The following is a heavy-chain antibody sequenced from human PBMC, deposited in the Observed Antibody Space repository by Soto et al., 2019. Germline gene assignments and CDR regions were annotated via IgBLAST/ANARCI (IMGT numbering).Heavy chain of an antibody. CDR1: GGSISSYY. CDR2: IYYSGST. Sequence: QVQLQESGPGLVKLSETLSLTCTVSGGSISSYYWSWIRQPPGKGLEWIGYIYYSGSTNYNPSLKSRVTISVDTSKTQFSLKLSSVTAADTAVYYCARADSSSWYREVEWFVPWGQGTLVTVSS. D-gene: IGHD6-13*01. CDR3: ARADSSSWYREVEWFVP. V-gene: IGHV4-59*01. J-gene: IGHJ5*02.